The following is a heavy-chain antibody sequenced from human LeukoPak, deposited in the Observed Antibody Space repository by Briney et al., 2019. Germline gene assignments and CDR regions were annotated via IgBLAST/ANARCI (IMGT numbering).Heavy chain of an antibody. CDR1: GGAIISYY. D-gene: IGHD3-22*01. CDR2: IYPTGNT. CDR3: ARLKFYDSTGYSPGYYMDV. J-gene: IGHJ6*03. V-gene: IGHV4-4*07. Sequence: SETLSLTRSVSGGAIISYYWSWIRQPAGKGPEWIGRIYPTGNTDYNPSLKTRATMSTDLSKKQFSLRLRSVTAADTAVYYCARLKFYDSTGYSPGYYMDVWGKGTAVTVSS.